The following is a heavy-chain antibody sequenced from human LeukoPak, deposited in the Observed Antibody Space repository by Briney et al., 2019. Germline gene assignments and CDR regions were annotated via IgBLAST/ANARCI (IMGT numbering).Heavy chain of an antibody. J-gene: IGHJ5*02. D-gene: IGHD3-10*01. Sequence: ASVKVSCKASGYTFTGYYMHWVRQAPGQGLEWMGWINPNSGGTNYAQKLQGRVTMTTDTSTSTAYMELRSLRSDDTAVYYCARVWWTTAMVRGVDWFDPWGQGTLVTVSS. V-gene: IGHV1-2*02. CDR1: GYTFTGYY. CDR2: INPNSGGT. CDR3: ARVWWTTAMVRGVDWFDP.